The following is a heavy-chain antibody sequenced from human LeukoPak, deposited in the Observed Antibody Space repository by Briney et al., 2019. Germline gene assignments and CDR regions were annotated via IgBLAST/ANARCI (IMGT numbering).Heavy chain of an antibody. CDR2: IIPIFGTA. Sequence: ASVKVSCKASGGTFSSYAISWVRQAPGQGLEWMGGIIPIFGTANYAQKFQGRVTITADESTSTAYMELSSLRSEDTAVYYCARGVSRSGWYKANYYYYGMDVWGQGTTVTVSS. J-gene: IGHJ6*02. CDR3: ARGVSRSGWYKANYYYYGMDV. D-gene: IGHD6-19*01. V-gene: IGHV1-69*13. CDR1: GGTFSSYA.